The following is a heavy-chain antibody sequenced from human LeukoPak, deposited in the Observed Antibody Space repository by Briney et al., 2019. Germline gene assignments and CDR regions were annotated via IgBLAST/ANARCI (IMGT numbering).Heavy chain of an antibody. CDR3: AREVVGATTGFDY. D-gene: IGHD1-26*01. CDR2: IIPIFGTA. V-gene: IGHV1-69*06. Sequence: SVKVSCKASGCTFISYATSWVRQAPAQGLEWMGGIIPIFGTANYAQKFQGRVTITGDKSTSTAYLELSSLRSEDTAVYYCAREVVGATTGFDYWGQGTLVTVSS. CDR1: GCTFISYA. J-gene: IGHJ4*02.